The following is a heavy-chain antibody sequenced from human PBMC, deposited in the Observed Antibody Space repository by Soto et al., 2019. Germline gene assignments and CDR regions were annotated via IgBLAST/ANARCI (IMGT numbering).Heavy chain of an antibody. CDR1: GFTFSSYA. D-gene: IGHD3-10*01. CDR3: AKEGSSFYFYYGMDV. V-gene: IGHV3-23*01. Sequence: EVQLLESGGGLVQPGGSLRLSCVASGFTFSSYAMSWVRQAPGEGREWVSGMSGSGGSTYYADSVKGRFTIFRDNSKNTLYLQMNGLRVEDTAVYYCAKEGSSFYFYYGMDVWGQGSTVTVSS. J-gene: IGHJ6*02. CDR2: MSGSGGST.